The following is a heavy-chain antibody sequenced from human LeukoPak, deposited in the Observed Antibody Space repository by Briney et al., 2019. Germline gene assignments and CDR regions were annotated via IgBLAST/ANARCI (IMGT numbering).Heavy chain of an antibody. D-gene: IGHD2-8*01. V-gene: IGHV1-2*06. Sequence: ASVKVSCKASGYTFTGYYMHWVRQAPGQGLEWMGRINPNSGGTNYAQKFQGRVTMTRDTSISTAYMEMSRLRFDDTAVYYCARDWGYCTNNVCHFDYWGQGTLVTVSS. CDR2: INPNSGGT. CDR1: GYTFTGYY. CDR3: ARDWGYCTNNVCHFDY. J-gene: IGHJ4*02.